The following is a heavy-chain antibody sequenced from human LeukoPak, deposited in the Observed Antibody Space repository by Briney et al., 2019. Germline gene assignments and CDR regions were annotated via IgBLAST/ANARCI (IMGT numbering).Heavy chain of an antibody. V-gene: IGHV3-7*01. J-gene: IGHJ4*02. D-gene: IGHD3-22*01. CDR1: GFTFNSKW. CDR2: IKQDGSEK. CDR3: ARDKYYDRYFYS. Sequence: GGSLRLSCAPSGFTFNSKWMSWVRQAPGKGLEWVANIKQDGSEKYYVDSVKGRFTISRDNAKNSLSLQMNSLRAEDTAVYDCARDKYYDRYFYSWGQGTLVTVSS.